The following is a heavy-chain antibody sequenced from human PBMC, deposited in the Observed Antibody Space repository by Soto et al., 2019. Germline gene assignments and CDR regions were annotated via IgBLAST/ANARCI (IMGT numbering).Heavy chain of an antibody. CDR2: IYYSGST. V-gene: IGHV4-30-4*01. J-gene: IGHJ4*02. Sequence: QSQTLSLTCTVSGGSISSGDYYWSWIRQPPGKGLEWIGYIYYSGSTYYNPSLKSRVTISVDTSKNQFSLKLSSVTAADTAVYYCARESRVFPHIYYDSSGGGSYWGQGTLVTVSS. CDR3: ARESRVFPHIYYDSSGGGSY. D-gene: IGHD3-22*01. CDR1: GGSISSGDYY.